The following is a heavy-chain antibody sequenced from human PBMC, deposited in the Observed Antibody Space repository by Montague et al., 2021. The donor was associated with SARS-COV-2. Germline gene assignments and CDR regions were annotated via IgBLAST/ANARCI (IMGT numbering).Heavy chain of an antibody. Sequence: PALVKPTQTLTLTCTFSGFSLITTEECVTWIRQSPGKALEWLALIDGSAYKYYNSSLKTRLTIPKDTSKKQVILTMADMDPVDTGTYFCARTLRDICDSWGQGTLVTVSS. CDR2: IDGSAYK. CDR1: GFSLITTEEC. CDR3: ARTLRDICDS. V-gene: IGHV2-70*01. J-gene: IGHJ4*02.